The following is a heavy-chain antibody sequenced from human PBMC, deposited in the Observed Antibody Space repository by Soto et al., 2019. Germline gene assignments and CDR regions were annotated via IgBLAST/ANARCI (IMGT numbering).Heavy chain of an antibody. D-gene: IGHD5-12*01. J-gene: IGHJ4*02. CDR1: GGSIIIGGYS. Sequence: SETLSLTCTVSGGSIIIGGYSWSWIRQPPGKGLEWIGYIYHSGSTYYNPSLKSRVTISVDRSKNQFSLKLSSVTAADTAVYYCAAGGGLPRYYWGQGTLVTVS. CDR2: IYHSGST. CDR3: AAGGGLPRYY. V-gene: IGHV4-30-2*01.